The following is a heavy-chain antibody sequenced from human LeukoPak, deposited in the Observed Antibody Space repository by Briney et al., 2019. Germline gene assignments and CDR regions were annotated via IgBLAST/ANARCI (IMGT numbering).Heavy chain of an antibody. D-gene: IGHD3-22*01. CDR1: GFTFSSYG. V-gene: IGHV3-30*18. J-gene: IGHJ6*02. Sequence: GGSLRLSCAASGFTFSSYGMHWVRQAPGKGLEWVAVISYDGSNKYYAGSVKGRFTISRDNSKNTLYLQMNSLRAEDTAVYYCAKESKYYDSSSYYYYGMDVWGQGTTVTVSS. CDR3: AKESKYYDSSSYYYYGMDV. CDR2: ISYDGSNK.